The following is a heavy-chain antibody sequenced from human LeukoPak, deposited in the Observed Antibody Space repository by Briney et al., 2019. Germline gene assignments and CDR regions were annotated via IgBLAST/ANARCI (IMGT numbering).Heavy chain of an antibody. CDR3: AKDGTPGDN. CDR1: GFSFSNSG. V-gene: IGHV3-23*01. J-gene: IGHJ4*02. Sequence: PGGSLRLSCAASGFSFSNSGMSWVRQAPGMGLEWLSAISGSGGSTYYAGSVKGRFTISRDNSRNTLYLHMSGLRADDTAVYYCAKDGTPGDNWGQGTRVTVSS. D-gene: IGHD2-15*01. CDR2: ISGSGGST.